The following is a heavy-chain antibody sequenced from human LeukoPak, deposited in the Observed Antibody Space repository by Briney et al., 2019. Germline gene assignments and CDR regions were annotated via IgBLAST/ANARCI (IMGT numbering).Heavy chain of an antibody. D-gene: IGHD3-10*01. V-gene: IGHV4-30-4*01. CDR1: GGSISSGDHY. Sequence: SETLSLSCSVSGGSISSGDHYWSWIRQPPGKGLEWIGNIYYSGSTNYNASFKSRITISVDTSRNQFSLKLTSVTAADTAVYFCARDSALLWFGELDSWGQGTVVTVSS. J-gene: IGHJ5*02. CDR2: IYYSGST. CDR3: ARDSALLWFGELDS.